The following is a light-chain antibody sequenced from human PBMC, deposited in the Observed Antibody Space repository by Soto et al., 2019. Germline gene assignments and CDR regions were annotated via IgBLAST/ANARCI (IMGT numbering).Light chain of an antibody. J-gene: IGLJ2*01. Sequence: QSALTQPASVSGSPGQSITISFTGTSSDVGSYSLVSWYQQLPGKAPKLMIYEVIKRPSGVSNRFSGSKSGNTASLTISGLQAEDEADYYCCSYAVGTTLVFGGGTKLTVL. V-gene: IGLV2-23*02. CDR2: EVI. CDR3: CSYAVGTTLV. CDR1: SSDVGSYSL.